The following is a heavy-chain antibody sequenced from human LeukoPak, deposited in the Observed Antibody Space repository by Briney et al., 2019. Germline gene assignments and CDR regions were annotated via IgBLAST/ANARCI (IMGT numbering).Heavy chain of an antibody. Sequence: GGSLRLSCAASGFTFSSYAMSWVRQAPGKGLEWVSTISGRGDSTYYADSVKGRFTISRDNSKNTLYLQMNSLRLEDTAGYYCAKGAGYSSNWNFDYWGQGTLVTVS. CDR3: AKGAGYSSNWNFDY. CDR1: GFTFSSYA. D-gene: IGHD6-13*01. CDR2: ISGRGDST. J-gene: IGHJ4*02. V-gene: IGHV3-23*01.